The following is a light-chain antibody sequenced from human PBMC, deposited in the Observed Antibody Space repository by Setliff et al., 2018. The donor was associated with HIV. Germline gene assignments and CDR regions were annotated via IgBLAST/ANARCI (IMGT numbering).Light chain of an antibody. Sequence: QSALTQPASVSGSPGQSITISCTGTSSDIGGYNYVSWYQQHPGKAPKLMIYDVSDRPSGVSNRFSGSKSGNTASLTISGPQAEDEADYSCSSYTSTSTLYVFGTGTKVTV. CDR3: SSYTSTSTLYV. CDR2: DVS. J-gene: IGLJ1*01. V-gene: IGLV2-14*03. CDR1: SSDIGGYNY.